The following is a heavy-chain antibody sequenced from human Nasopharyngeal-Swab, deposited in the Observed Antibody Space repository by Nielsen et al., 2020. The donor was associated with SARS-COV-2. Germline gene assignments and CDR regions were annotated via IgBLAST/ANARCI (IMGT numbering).Heavy chain of an antibody. CDR3: ARERRYGKRKLNYYYYMDV. J-gene: IGHJ6*03. D-gene: IGHD3-9*01. CDR2: INHSGST. V-gene: IGHV4-34*01. Sequence: WIRKPPGKGLEWIGEINHSGSTNYNPSLKRRVTISVDTSKNQFPLKLSSVTAADTAVYYCARERRYGKRKLNYYYYMDVWGKGTTVTVSS.